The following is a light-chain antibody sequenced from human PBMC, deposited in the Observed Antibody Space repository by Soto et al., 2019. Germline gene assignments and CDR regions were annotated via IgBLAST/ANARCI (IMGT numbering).Light chain of an antibody. Sequence: DGVMTQSPLSLPVTLGQPASISCRSNQSLVHSDGIAYFSWFQQRPGRSPRRLIYKVSNRGSGVPARFSGSGSGTDFALKISRVEAEDVGVYYCMQGTHWPITFGQGTRLEIK. V-gene: IGKV2-30*02. CDR2: KVS. CDR3: MQGTHWPIT. J-gene: IGKJ5*01. CDR1: QSLVHSDGIAY.